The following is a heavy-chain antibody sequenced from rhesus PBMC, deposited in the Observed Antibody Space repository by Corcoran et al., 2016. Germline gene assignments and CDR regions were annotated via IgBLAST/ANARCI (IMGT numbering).Heavy chain of an antibody. V-gene: IGHV3-54*02. CDR1: GFTFSSYG. J-gene: IGHJ3*01. CDR2: ISFNGSKK. CDR3: ARGDAFDF. Sequence: EVQLVESGGGLVQPGGSLRLSCAASGFTFSSYGMHWVRQSPGKGREWGVVISFNGSKKYYADDLKDRFTISRDTSKNMLYLQMTNLKLDDTAVYYCARGDAFDFWGQGLRVTVS.